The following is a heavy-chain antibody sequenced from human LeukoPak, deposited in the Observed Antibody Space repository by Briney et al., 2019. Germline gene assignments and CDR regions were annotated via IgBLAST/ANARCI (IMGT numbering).Heavy chain of an antibody. J-gene: IGHJ4*02. V-gene: IGHV3-21*01. CDR3: AKNLGQWLDY. D-gene: IGHD3-22*01. CDR1: GFTFSTYT. Sequence: GGSLRLSCAASGFTFSTYTMNWVRQAPGEGLEWVSSISNSATFIDYADSVKGRFTISRDNSKNTLYLQMNSLRPEDTAVYYCAKNLGQWLDYWGQGTLVTVSS. CDR2: ISNSATFI.